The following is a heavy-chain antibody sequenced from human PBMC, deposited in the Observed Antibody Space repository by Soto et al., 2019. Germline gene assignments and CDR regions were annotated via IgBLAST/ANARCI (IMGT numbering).Heavy chain of an antibody. Sequence: QVTLKESGPTLVKHTQTLTLTCTVSGLSLRTTGVGVGWVRQPPGKALEWLALLYWVDDKRYSPSLRNRLTSGKDITEKQVIHTMTNMDTVDTATYYCVQSRCGGDCLGIYSSHAYNGLDVWGQGTTVTVSS. V-gene: IGHV2-5*02. CDR1: GLSLRTTGVG. CDR3: VQSRCGGDCLGIYSSHAYNGLDV. D-gene: IGHD2-21*02. CDR2: LYWVDDK. J-gene: IGHJ6*02.